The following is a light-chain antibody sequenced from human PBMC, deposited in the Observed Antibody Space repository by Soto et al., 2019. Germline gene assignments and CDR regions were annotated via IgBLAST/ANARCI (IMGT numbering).Light chain of an antibody. CDR1: QSVSGN. Sequence: EIVMTQSPATLSVSPGERATLSCRASQSVSGNLAWYQHKRGQAPRLLIYGASARATDIPARFSGRGSGTEFTLTISSLQSEDCPVYYCQQYYKLPYTFDQGTRLEIK. J-gene: IGKJ2*01. CDR3: QQYYKLPYT. V-gene: IGKV3-15*01. CDR2: GAS.